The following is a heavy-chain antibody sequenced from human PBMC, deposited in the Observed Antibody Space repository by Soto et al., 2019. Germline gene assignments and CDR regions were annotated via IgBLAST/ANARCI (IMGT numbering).Heavy chain of an antibody. CDR3: ARGADYYDSSGYPYYFDY. J-gene: IGHJ4*02. V-gene: IGHV4-4*02. CDR2: IYHSGST. Sequence: PSETLSLTCAVSGGSISSSNWWSWVRQPPGKELEWIGEIYHSGSTNYNPSLKSRVTISVDKSKNQFSLKLSSVTAADTAVFYCARGADYYDSSGYPYYFDYWGQGTLVTVSS. CDR1: GGSISSSNW. D-gene: IGHD3-22*01.